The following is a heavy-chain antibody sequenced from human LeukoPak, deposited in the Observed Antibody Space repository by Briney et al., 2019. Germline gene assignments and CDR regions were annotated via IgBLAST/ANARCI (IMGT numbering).Heavy chain of an antibody. J-gene: IGHJ4*02. Sequence: PGGSLTLSCAASGFSFYNFAMSWVRQAPGKGLEWVSAISGSGGSTYYADSVKGRFTISRDNSKNTLYLQMNSLRAEDTAVYYCAKGTLGYCSGGSCDYWGQGTLVTVSS. CDR1: GFSFYNFA. CDR3: AKGTLGYCSGGSCDY. CDR2: ISGSGGST. D-gene: IGHD2-15*01. V-gene: IGHV3-23*01.